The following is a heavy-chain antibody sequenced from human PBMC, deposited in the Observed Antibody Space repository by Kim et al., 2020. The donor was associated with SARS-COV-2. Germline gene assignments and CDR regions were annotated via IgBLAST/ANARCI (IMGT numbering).Heavy chain of an antibody. CDR3: TREYSSSSSPFDY. D-gene: IGHD6-6*01. CDR2: IRSKAYGGTT. Sequence: GGSLRLSCTASGFTFGDYAMSWFRQAPGKGLEWVGFIRSKAYGGTTEYAASVKGRFTISRDDSKSIAYLQMNSLKTEDTAVYYCTREYSSSSSPFDYWGQGTLVTVSS. J-gene: IGHJ4*02. V-gene: IGHV3-49*03. CDR1: GFTFGDYA.